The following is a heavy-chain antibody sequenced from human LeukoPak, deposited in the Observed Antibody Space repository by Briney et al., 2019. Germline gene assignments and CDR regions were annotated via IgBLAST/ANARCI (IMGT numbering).Heavy chain of an antibody. D-gene: IGHD2-15*01. CDR1: GGSISGTDLS. Sequence: SETLSLTCTVSGGSISGTDLSWGWIRQLPGKGLEWIGNIHSTGNSFCNPSLKSRVTISIDTSKNQFSLKLSSVTAADTAVYYCEKDSHLDVWGHGTTVTVSS. CDR2: IHSTGNS. J-gene: IGHJ6*02. CDR3: EKDSHLDV. V-gene: IGHV4-39*01.